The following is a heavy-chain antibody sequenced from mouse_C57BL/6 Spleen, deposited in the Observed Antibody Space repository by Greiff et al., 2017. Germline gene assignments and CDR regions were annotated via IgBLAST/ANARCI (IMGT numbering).Heavy chain of an antibody. Sequence: EVKLVESGGGLVKPGGSLKLSCAASGFTFSDYGMHWVRQAPEKGLEWVAYISSGSSTIYYADTVKGRFTISRDNAKNTLFLQMTSLRSEDTAMYYCARTSLITTVPLDYWGQGTTLTVSS. J-gene: IGHJ2*01. CDR3: ARTSLITTVPLDY. CDR2: ISSGSSTI. V-gene: IGHV5-17*01. CDR1: GFTFSDYG. D-gene: IGHD1-1*01.